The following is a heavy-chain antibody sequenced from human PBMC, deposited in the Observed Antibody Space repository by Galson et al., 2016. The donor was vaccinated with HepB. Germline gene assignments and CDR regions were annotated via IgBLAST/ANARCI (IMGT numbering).Heavy chain of an antibody. J-gene: IGHJ3*02. CDR2: ITAHNDIT. D-gene: IGHD3-10*01. Sequence: SVKVSCKASGVAFNSYGTTWVRQAPGQGLEWMGRITAHNDITKYAQKFQGRVAMTSDTSTKTFFMELRSLRSDDTAVYFCANWDHYSDAFDIWGQGTLVTVSS. CDR3: ANWDHYSDAFDI. CDR1: GVAFNSYG. V-gene: IGHV1-18*04.